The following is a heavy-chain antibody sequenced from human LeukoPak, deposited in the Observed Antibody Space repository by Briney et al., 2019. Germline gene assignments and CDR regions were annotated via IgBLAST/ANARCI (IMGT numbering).Heavy chain of an antibody. CDR1: GFTFSSYW. D-gene: IGHD4-17*01. V-gene: IGHV3-7*01. CDR2: IKQDGSEK. CDR3: ARESGNGDYGFDY. Sequence: GGSLRLSCAASGFTFSSYWMSWVRQAPGKGLEWVANIKQDGSEKYYVDSVKGRFTISRDNARNSLYLQMNSLIAEDTAVYYCARESGNGDYGFDYWGQGTLVTVSS. J-gene: IGHJ4*02.